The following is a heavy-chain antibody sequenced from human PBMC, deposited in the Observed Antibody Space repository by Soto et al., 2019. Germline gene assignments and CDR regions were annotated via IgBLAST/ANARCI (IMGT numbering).Heavy chain of an antibody. Sequence: SVKVSCKASGGTFSSYAISWVRQAPGQGLEWMGGIIPIFGTANYAQKFQGRVTITADESTSTAYMELSSLRSEDTAVYYCARERGGYCSGGSCYPREMDVWGQGTTVTVSS. J-gene: IGHJ6*02. CDR1: GGTFSSYA. D-gene: IGHD2-15*01. V-gene: IGHV1-69*13. CDR2: IIPIFGTA. CDR3: ARERGGYCSGGSCYPREMDV.